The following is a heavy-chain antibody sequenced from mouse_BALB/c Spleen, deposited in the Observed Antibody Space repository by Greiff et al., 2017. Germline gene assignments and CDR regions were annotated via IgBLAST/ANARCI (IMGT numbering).Heavy chain of an antibody. CDR3: ARGGGWGDY. Sequence: EVQLVESGPGLVKPSQSLSLTCTVTGYSITSDYAWNWIRQFPGNKLEWMGYISYSGSTSYNPSLKSRISITRDTSKNQFFLQLNSVTTEDTATYYCARGGGWGDYWGQGTSVTVSS. CDR1: GYSITSDYA. D-gene: IGHD2-3*01. V-gene: IGHV3-2*02. CDR2: ISYSGST. J-gene: IGHJ4*01.